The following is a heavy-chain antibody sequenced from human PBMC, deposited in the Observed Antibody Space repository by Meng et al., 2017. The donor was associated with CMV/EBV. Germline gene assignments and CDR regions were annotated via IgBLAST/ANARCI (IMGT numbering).Heavy chain of an antibody. Sequence: SETLSLTCTVSGGSISSSSYYWGWLRQPPGKGLEWVWTIYYSGSPYYNPSLQSRVTISVDTSKNQFSLKLSFVTAADTAVYYCARVNPNYYFYGMDVWGRGTTVTVSS. CDR1: GGSISSSSYY. V-gene: IGHV4-39*07. CDR2: IYYSGSP. CDR3: ARVNPNYYFYGMDV. J-gene: IGHJ6*02.